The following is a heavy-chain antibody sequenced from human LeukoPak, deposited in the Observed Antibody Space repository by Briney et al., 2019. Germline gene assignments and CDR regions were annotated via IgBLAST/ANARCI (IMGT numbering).Heavy chain of an antibody. D-gene: IGHD2-15*01. CDR2: ISLDSNYI. V-gene: IGHV3-21*01. CDR1: AFAFSTYS. Sequence: GGSLRLAWPASAFAFSTYSMNWVRQPPGKVLEWISSISLDSNYIYYANSLKGRFTVSRDNAKNSVDLQMNSLRDEDTAVYFCVRDGGRTLQRHFFFDYWGQGTLITVSS. J-gene: IGHJ4*02. CDR3: VRDGGRTLQRHFFFDY.